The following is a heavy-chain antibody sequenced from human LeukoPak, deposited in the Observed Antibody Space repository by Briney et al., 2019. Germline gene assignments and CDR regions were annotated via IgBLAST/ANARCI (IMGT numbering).Heavy chain of an antibody. CDR1: GFTFSSYD. CDR2: MSDSGGST. Sequence: GGSLRLSCAASGFTFSSYDMSWVRQAPGKGLEWVSGMSDSGGSTNYADFVKGRFTISRDNSKNTLYLQMNSLRAEDTAVYYCAIEFCTRTSCYGGVDWGQGTLVTVSS. V-gene: IGHV3-23*01. D-gene: IGHD2-2*01. J-gene: IGHJ4*02. CDR3: AIEFCTRTSCYGGVD.